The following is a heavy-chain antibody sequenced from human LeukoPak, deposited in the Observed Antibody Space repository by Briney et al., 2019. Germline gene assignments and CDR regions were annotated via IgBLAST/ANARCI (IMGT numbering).Heavy chain of an antibody. CDR1: GGSISSNY. CDR3: ARAILSGYPDS. D-gene: IGHD3-3*01. CDR2: IYYSGST. J-gene: IGHJ4*02. Sequence: SETLSLTCTVSGGSISSNYWSWIRQPPGKGLEWIGSIYYSGSTNYNPSLKSRVTISVDTSKNQFSLELSSVTAADTAVYYCARAILSGYPDSWGQGTLVIVFS. V-gene: IGHV4-59*01.